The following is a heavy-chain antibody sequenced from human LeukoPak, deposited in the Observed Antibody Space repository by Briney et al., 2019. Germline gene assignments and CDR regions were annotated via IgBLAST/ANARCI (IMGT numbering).Heavy chain of an antibody. Sequence: ASVKVSCTASGYTFSSYGISWVRQAPGQGLEWMGWISVYSGNTNYAQRFQDRVTIITDTSTTTAYMKLRSLRSDDAAMYYCARDANGVLGDYWGQGTLVTVSS. V-gene: IGHV1-18*01. J-gene: IGHJ4*02. CDR3: ARDANGVLGDY. D-gene: IGHD2-8*01. CDR1: GYTFSSYG. CDR2: ISVYSGNT.